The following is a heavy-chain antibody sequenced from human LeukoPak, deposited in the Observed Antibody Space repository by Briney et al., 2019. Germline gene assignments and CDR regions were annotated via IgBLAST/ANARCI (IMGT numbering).Heavy chain of an antibody. D-gene: IGHD3-22*01. J-gene: IGHJ5*02. Sequence: GGSLRLSCAASGFTFSDYYMSWIRQAPGKGLEWVSYMSSSGSTIYYADSVKGRFTISRDNSKNTLYLQMNSLRAEDTAVYYCAKDPAYYYDSSGYPNWFDPWGQGTLVTVSS. V-gene: IGHV3-11*01. CDR2: MSSSGSTI. CDR3: AKDPAYYYDSSGYPNWFDP. CDR1: GFTFSDYY.